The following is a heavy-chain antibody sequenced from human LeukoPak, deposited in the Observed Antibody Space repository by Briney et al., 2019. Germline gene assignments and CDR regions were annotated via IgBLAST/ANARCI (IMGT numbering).Heavy chain of an antibody. J-gene: IGHJ4*02. D-gene: IGHD3/OR15-3a*01. V-gene: IGHV3-30*03. CDR1: GFTFSSYG. CDR2: ISYDGSNK. Sequence: PGGSLRLSCAASGFTFSSYGMHWVRQAPGKGLEWVAVISYDGSNKYYADSVKGRFTISRDNSKNTLYLQMNSLRAEDTAVYYCARQTGSGLFTLPGGQGTLVTVSS. CDR3: ARQTGSGLFTLP.